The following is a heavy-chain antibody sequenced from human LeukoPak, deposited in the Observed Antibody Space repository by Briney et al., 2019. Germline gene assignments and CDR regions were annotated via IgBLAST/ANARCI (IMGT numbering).Heavy chain of an antibody. D-gene: IGHD1-26*01. CDR3: ARCAGSQEEYFQH. CDR1: GYTFTLYA. J-gene: IGHJ1*01. Sequence: ASVKVSCKASGYTFTLYAMHWVRQAPGQRLEWMGWINTGNGNSRYSQNFQGRVTITRDTSATTAYMELSGLRSEDTAVYYCARCAGSQEEYFQHWGQGTLVTVSS. CDR2: INTGNGNS. V-gene: IGHV1-3*04.